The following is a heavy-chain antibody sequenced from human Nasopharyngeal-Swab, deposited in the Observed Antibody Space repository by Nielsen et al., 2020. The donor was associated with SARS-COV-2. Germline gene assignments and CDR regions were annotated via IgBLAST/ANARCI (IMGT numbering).Heavy chain of an antibody. CDR1: GGTFSRYA. D-gene: IGHD3-10*01. CDR3: ARREFVDAFDI. Sequence: SVKVSCKASGGTFSRYAISWVRQAPGQGLEWMGGIIPILGTANYAQKFQGRVTITADKSTSTVYMELSSLRFEDTVVYYCARREFVDAFDIWGQGTMVTVSS. CDR2: IIPILGTA. J-gene: IGHJ3*02. V-gene: IGHV1-69*06.